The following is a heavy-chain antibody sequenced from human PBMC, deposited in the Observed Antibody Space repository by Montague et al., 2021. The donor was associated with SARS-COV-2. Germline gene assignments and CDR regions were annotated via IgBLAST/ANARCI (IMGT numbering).Heavy chain of an antibody. J-gene: IGHJ6*02. CDR2: ISYDGSNK. D-gene: IGHD2/OR15-2a*01. Sequence: SLRLSCAASGFTFSSYAMHWVRQAPGKGLEWVAVISYDGSNKYYADSVKGRFTISRDNSNNTLYLQMNSLSAEDTAVYYCARTLLDYYGMDDWGQGTTVTVSS. V-gene: IGHV3-30-3*01. CDR1: GFTFSSYA. CDR3: ARTLLDYYGMDD.